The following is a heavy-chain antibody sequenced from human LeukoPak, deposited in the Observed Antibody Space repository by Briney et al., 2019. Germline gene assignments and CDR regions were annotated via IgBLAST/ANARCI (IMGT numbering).Heavy chain of an antibody. CDR2: ISAGAGST. CDR3: AKHFTLSD. CDR1: RFTFGTYG. V-gene: IGHV3-23*01. Sequence: GGSLRLSCAPSRFTFGTYGMYWVRQAPGKGLEWVSAISAGAGSTYYADSVKGRFTISRDNSKNTLYLQMNSLRADDTAVYYCAKHFTLSDWGQGTLVTVSS. J-gene: IGHJ4*02. D-gene: IGHD3-16*01.